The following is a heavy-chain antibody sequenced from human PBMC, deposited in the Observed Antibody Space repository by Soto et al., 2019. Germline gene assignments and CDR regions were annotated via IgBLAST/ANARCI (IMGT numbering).Heavy chain of an antibody. V-gene: IGHV4-30-4*02. J-gene: IGHJ4*02. CDR2: IYYSGST. CDR3: ARGASEAANFDY. Sequence: SETLSLTCTVSGGSISSGDYYWSWIRQPPGKGLEWLGYIYYSGSTYYNPSLKSRVTISVDTSKNQFSLKLSSVTAADTAVYYCARGASEAANFDYWGQGTLVTVSS. CDR1: GGSISSGDYY.